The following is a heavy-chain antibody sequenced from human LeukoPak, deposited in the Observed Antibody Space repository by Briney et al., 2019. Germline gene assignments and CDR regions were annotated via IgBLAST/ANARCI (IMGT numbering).Heavy chain of an antibody. CDR1: GFTFSRYS. D-gene: IGHD1-26*01. V-gene: IGHV3-21*01. Sequence: GGSLRLSCAASGFTFSRYSMNWVRQAPGKGLEWVSSISSGSSYIYYADSVKGRFTISRDNAKNSLYLQMNSLGPEDTAVYYCARDPYSGNYGNYYYYYMDVWGKGTTVTISS. J-gene: IGHJ6*03. CDR3: ARDPYSGNYGNYYYYYMDV. CDR2: ISSGSSYI.